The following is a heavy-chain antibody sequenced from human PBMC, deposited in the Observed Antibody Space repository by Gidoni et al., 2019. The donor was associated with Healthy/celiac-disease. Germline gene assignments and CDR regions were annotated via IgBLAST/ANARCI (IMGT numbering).Heavy chain of an antibody. Sequence: QVPLVESGGGVVQPGRSLRLSCAASGFTFSSYGMHWVRQAPGKGLEWVAVIWYDGSNKYYADSVKCRFTISRDNSKNTLYLQMNSLRAEDTAVYYCARETTGNYYYYYGMDVWGQGTTVTVSS. J-gene: IGHJ6*02. CDR3: ARETTGNYYYYYGMDV. CDR2: IWYDGSNK. CDR1: GFTFSSYG. V-gene: IGHV3-33*01. D-gene: IGHD1-1*01.